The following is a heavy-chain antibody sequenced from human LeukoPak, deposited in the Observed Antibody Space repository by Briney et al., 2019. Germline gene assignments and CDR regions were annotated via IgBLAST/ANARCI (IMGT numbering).Heavy chain of an antibody. V-gene: IGHV4-34*01. CDR2: INHSGST. Sequence: SETLSLTCAVYGGSNSGYYWSWIRQPPGKGLEWIGEINHSGSTNYNPSLKSRVTISVDTSKNQFSLKLSSVTAADTAVYYCARDLTPPYYYGSGSYLDYWGQGTLVTVSS. D-gene: IGHD3-10*01. CDR1: GGSNSGYY. CDR3: ARDLTPPYYYGSGSYLDY. J-gene: IGHJ4*02.